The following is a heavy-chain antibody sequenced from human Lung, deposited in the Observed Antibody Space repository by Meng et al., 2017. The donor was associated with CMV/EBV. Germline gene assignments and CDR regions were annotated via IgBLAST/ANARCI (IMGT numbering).Heavy chain of an antibody. CDR1: GDSITNHNW. Sequence: VQLRVSCPALVNPTETLSLTCPVSGDSITNHNWWAWVRQPPGKGLEWIGEVPHRGSSAYNPSLKSRVSMSIDKSKNQFSRKLTSVTAADTAVYHCLRRSGGSVWGQGTLVTVSS. J-gene: IGHJ4*02. D-gene: IGHD3-10*01. CDR3: LRRSGGSV. V-gene: IGHV4-4*02. CDR2: VPHRGSS.